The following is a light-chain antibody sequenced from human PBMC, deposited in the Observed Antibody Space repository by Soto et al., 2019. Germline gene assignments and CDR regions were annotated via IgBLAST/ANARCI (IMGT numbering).Light chain of an antibody. J-gene: IGKJ1*01. CDR3: QQYDDWLWT. Sequence: EIVMTQSPATLSVSPGERATLSCRASQSVTTNLAWYQHKPGQAPRLLIYGASTRATDTPARFSGSGSGTGFTLTISSLQSEEFAVYYCQQYDDWLWTFGQGTKVDIK. CDR2: GAS. V-gene: IGKV3-15*01. CDR1: QSVTTN.